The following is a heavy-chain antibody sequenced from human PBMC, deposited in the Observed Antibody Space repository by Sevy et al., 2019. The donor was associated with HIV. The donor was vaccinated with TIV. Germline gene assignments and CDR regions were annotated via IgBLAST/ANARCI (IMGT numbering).Heavy chain of an antibody. D-gene: IGHD3-22*01. V-gene: IGHV3-20*04. CDR2: INWNGGSI. CDR1: GFTFDDYG. J-gene: IGHJ5*02. CDR3: ARSGDDSSGFYYWWFDP. Sequence: GGSLRLSCAASGFTFDDYGMSWVRQAPGKGLEWVPGINWNGGSISYADSVRGRFTISRDNAKNSLYLQMNSLRAEDTAFYYCARSGDDSSGFYYWWFDPWGQGTLVTVSS.